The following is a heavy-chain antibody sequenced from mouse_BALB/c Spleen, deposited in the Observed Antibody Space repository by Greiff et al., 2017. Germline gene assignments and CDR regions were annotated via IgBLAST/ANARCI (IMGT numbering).Heavy chain of an antibody. V-gene: IGHV3-6*02. CDR3: ARAIYYGYDPWFAY. CDR1: GYSITSGYY. J-gene: IGHJ3*01. CDR2: ISYDGSN. D-gene: IGHD2-2*01. Sequence: DVHLVESGPGLVKPSQSLSLTCSVTGYSITSGYYWNWIRQFPGNKLEWMGYISYDGSNNYNPSLKNRISITRDTSKNQFFLKLNSVTTEDTATYYCARAIYYGYDPWFAYWGQGTLVTVSA.